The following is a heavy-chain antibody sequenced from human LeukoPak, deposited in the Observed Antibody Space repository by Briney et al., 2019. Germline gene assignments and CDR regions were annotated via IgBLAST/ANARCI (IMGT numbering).Heavy chain of an antibody. CDR3: AKEVRPTLDYYYYYMDV. V-gene: IGHV4-38-2*02. D-gene: IGHD3-10*01. CDR1: GYSISSAYS. J-gene: IGHJ6*03. CDR2: ISHSGST. Sequence: SETLSFTCGVSGYSISSAYSWGWIRQPPGKGLEWIGSISHSGSTYYNPSLKSRVSMSVDTSKNQFSLRLTSLTAADTAVYYCAKEVRPTLDYYYYYMDVWGKGTTVTVSS.